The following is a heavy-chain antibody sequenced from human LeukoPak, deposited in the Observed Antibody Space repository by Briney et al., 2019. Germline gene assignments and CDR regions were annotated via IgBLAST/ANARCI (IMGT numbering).Heavy chain of an antibody. CDR1: GGSFSAYY. CDR3: ARQGIRYGSETYYMRGWFDP. Sequence: SSETLSLTCAVYGGSFSAYYWSWIRQPPGKGLEWIGEINHSGNSNYNPSLKSRVTISVDTSKNQFSLKLSSVTAADTAIYYCARQGIRYGSETYYMRGWFDPWGQGTLVTVSS. V-gene: IGHV4-34*01. CDR2: INHSGNS. J-gene: IGHJ5*02. D-gene: IGHD3-10*01.